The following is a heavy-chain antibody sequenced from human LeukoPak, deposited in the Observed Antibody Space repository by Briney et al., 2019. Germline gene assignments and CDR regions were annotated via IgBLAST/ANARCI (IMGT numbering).Heavy chain of an antibody. V-gene: IGHV4-39*07. CDR2: IYYTGNT. J-gene: IGHJ6*03. Sequence: SETLSLTCTVSGDSISRSSHYWGWIRQPPGKGLEWIANIYYTGNTYYNPSLKSRVTISVDTSKNHFSLKLSSVTAADTAVYYCARRAITGTTWDYYYYMDVRGKGTTVTVSS. CDR1: GDSISRSSHY. D-gene: IGHD1-20*01. CDR3: ARRAITGTTWDYYYYMDV.